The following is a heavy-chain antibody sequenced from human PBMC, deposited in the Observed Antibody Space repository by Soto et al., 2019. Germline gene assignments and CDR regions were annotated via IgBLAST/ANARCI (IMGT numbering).Heavy chain of an antibody. CDR2: INSYGSST. D-gene: IGHD3-10*01. CDR1: GFTFSSYW. CDR3: ARDRGWFGEVPFDY. J-gene: IGHJ4*02. Sequence: EVQLVESGGGFVQPGGSLRLSCAASGFTFSSYWMHWVRQAPGKGLVWVSRINSYGSSTSYADSVKGRFTISRDNAKNTLYLQMNSLRAEDTAVYYCARDRGWFGEVPFDYWGQGTLVTVSS. V-gene: IGHV3-74*01.